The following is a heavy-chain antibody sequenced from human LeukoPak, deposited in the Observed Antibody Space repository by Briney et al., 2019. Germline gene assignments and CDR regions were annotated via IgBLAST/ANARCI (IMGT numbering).Heavy chain of an antibody. CDR1: GFAFRSYA. CDR3: ARVGRGNTLLTLNY. V-gene: IGHV3-23*01. Sequence: HPGGSLRLSCAASGFAFRSYAMTWVRQAPGKGLECVSVISGSGSSTDYADSVKGRFTISRDSSKSTLYLQINRLTSDDTAVYFCARVGRGNTLLTLNYWGQGTPVTVSS. CDR2: ISGSGSST. J-gene: IGHJ4*02.